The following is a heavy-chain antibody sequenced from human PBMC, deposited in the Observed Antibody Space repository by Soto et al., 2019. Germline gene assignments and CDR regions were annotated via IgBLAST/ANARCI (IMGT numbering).Heavy chain of an antibody. J-gene: IGHJ4*02. CDR1: GFTFDDYA. CDR3: AKDIRGYYYDSSGYIDY. Sequence: GGSLRLSCAASGFTFDDYAMHWVRQAPGKGLEWVSGISWNSGSIGYADSVKGRFTISRDNAKNSLYLQMNSLRAEDTALYYCAKDIRGYYYDSSGYIDYWGQGTLVTV. D-gene: IGHD3-22*01. CDR2: ISWNSGSI. V-gene: IGHV3-9*01.